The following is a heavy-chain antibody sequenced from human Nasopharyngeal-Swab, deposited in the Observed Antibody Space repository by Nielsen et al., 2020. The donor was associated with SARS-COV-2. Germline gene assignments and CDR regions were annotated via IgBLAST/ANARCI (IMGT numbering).Heavy chain of an antibody. D-gene: IGHD6-13*01. CDR3: ARRPGGIAAAGDAFDI. Sequence: VRQAPGKGLECIGEIYHSGSTNYNPSLKSRVTISVYKSKNQFSLKLSSVTAADTAVYYCARRPGGIAAAGDAFDIWGQGTMVTVSS. CDR2: IYHSGST. V-gene: IGHV4-4*02. J-gene: IGHJ3*02.